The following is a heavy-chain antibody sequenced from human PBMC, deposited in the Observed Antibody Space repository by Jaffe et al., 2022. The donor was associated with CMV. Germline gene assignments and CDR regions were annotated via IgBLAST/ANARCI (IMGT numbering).Heavy chain of an antibody. D-gene: IGHD6-13*01. CDR1: GFTFSSYW. Sequence: EVQLVESGGGLVQPGGSLRLSCAASGFTFSSYWMSWVRQAPGKGLEWVANIKQDGSEKYYVDSVKGRFTISRDNAKNSLYLQMNSLRAEDTAVYYCARDFGPNIAAAPGPADYWGQGTLVTVSS. CDR2: IKQDGSEK. J-gene: IGHJ4*02. V-gene: IGHV3-7*03. CDR3: ARDFGPNIAAAPGPADY.